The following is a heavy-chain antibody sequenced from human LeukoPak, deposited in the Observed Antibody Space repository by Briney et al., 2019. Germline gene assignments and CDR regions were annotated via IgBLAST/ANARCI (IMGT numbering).Heavy chain of an antibody. CDR2: INPNSGGT. CDR3: ATRVVPAARSGFDP. Sequence: ASVKVSCKASGYTFTGYYMHWVRQAPGQGLEWMGWINPNSGGTNYAQKFRGRVTMTRDTSISTAYMELSRLRSDDTAVYYCATRVVPAARSGFDPWGQGTLVTVSS. V-gene: IGHV1-2*02. J-gene: IGHJ5*02. CDR1: GYTFTGYY. D-gene: IGHD2-2*01.